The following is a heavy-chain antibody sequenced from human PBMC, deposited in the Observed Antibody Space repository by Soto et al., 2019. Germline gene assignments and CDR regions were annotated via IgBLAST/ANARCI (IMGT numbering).Heavy chain of an antibody. D-gene: IGHD3-22*01. V-gene: IGHV1-3*01. Sequence: QVRLVQSGAEVKKPGASVKVSCKASGYTFTSYTMHGVRQAPGQRLEWMGWINAGNGNTKYSQKFQGRVTMSRDTSARTAYMDLSSLRTEDTAVYYCARDFRDSSHYYSSGYSYWGQGPLVTVSS. J-gene: IGHJ4*02. CDR1: GYTFTSYT. CDR2: INAGNGNT. CDR3: ARDFRDSSHYYSSGYSY.